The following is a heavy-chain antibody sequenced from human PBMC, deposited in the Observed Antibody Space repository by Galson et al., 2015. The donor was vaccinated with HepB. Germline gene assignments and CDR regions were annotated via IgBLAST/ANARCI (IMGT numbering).Heavy chain of an antibody. CDR1: GGTFSSYA. CDR3: ARLYHGSGLVGYYYYGMDV. D-gene: IGHD3-10*01. V-gene: IGHV1-69*04. Sequence: SVKVSCKASGGTFSSYAISWVRQAPGQGLEWMGRIIPILGIANYAQKFQGRVTITADKSTSTAYMELSSLRSEDTAVYYCARLYHGSGLVGYYYYGMDVWGQGTTVTVSS. CDR2: IIPILGIA. J-gene: IGHJ6*02.